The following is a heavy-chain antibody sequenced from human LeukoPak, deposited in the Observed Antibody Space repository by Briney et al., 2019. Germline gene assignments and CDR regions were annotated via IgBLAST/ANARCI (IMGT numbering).Heavy chain of an antibody. CDR2: ISSSSSYI. D-gene: IGHD4-17*01. J-gene: IGHJ4*02. V-gene: IGHV3-21*01. Sequence: GGSLRLSCAASGFTFSSYSMNWVRQAPGKGLEWVSSISSSSSYIYYADSVKGRFTISRDNAKNSLYPQMNSLRAEDTAVYYCARANGATYGDYGVDYWGQGTLVTVSS. CDR3: ARANGATYGDYGVDY. CDR1: GFTFSSYS.